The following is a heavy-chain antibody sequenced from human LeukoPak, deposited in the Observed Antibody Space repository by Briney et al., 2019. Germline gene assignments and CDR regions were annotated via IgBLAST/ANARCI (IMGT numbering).Heavy chain of an antibody. CDR2: ITGNGVST. Sequence: GGSLRLSCAASGFTFEDYGMHWVRQAPGKGLEWVSLITGNGVSTYYADSVKGRFTISRDNSKNSLYLQMSSLRTEDTALYYCAKCVYSNIYYWFDPWGQGTLVSVSS. V-gene: IGHV3-43*02. D-gene: IGHD6-13*01. CDR3: AKCVYSNIYYWFDP. J-gene: IGHJ5*02. CDR1: GFTFEDYG.